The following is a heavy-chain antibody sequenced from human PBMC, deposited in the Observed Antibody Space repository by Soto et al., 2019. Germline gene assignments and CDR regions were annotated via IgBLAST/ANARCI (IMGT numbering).Heavy chain of an antibody. CDR3: ARSSGDYYYDGPHAFDI. D-gene: IGHD3-22*01. J-gene: IGHJ3*02. V-gene: IGHV1-69*06. CDR2: IIPIFGTA. Sequence: SVKVSCKASGGTFSSYAISWVRQAPGQGLEWMGGIIPIFGTANYAQKFQGRVTITADKSTSTAYMELSSLRSEDTAVYYCARSSGDYYYDGPHAFDIWGQGTMVTVSS. CDR1: GGTFSSYA.